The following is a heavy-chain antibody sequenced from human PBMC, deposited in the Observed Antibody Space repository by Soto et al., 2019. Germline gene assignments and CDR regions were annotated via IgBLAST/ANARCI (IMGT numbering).Heavy chain of an antibody. V-gene: IGHV4-59*01. CDR1: GGSISSYY. CDR3: ARAYSSGWFDY. D-gene: IGHD6-19*01. Sequence: QVQLQESGPGLVKPSETLSLTCTVSGGSISSYYWSWIWQPPGKGLEWIGYIYYSGSTNYNPSLKSRVTISVDTSKNQFSLKLSSVTAADTAVYYCARAYSSGWFDYWGQGTLVTVSS. CDR2: IYYSGST. J-gene: IGHJ4*02.